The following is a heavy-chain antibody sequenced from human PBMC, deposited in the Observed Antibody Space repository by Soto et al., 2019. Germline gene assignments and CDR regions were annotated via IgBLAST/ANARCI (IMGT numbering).Heavy chain of an antibody. CDR3: ARNNLHEYSAHYGMDV. CDR2: IYYSVST. Sequence: SETLSLTCTVSGGSISSGDYYGSWILHPPGKGLEWIGYIYYSVSTYYNPSLKSRVTISVDTSKNQFSLKPSSVTDADTAVYYCARNNLHEYSAHYGMDVWGQGTTVTVSS. D-gene: IGHD4-4*01. V-gene: IGHV4-30-4*01. J-gene: IGHJ6*02. CDR1: GGSISSGDYY.